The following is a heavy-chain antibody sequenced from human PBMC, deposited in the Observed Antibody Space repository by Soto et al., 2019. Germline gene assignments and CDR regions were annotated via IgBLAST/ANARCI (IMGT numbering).Heavy chain of an antibody. Sequence: EVQLVESGGGLVQPGGSLRLSCAASGFTFGSYWMSWVRQAPGKGLEWLATIMMDASEKKYVDSVKGRFTMSRDNAKNSLELQMDSLRAEDTAVYYCARDSGSGSGASVNHDLDYWGHGTLVTVSS. J-gene: IGHJ4*01. V-gene: IGHV3-7*01. CDR2: IMMDASEK. CDR3: ARDSGSGSGASVNHDLDY. D-gene: IGHD3-10*01. CDR1: GFTFGSYW.